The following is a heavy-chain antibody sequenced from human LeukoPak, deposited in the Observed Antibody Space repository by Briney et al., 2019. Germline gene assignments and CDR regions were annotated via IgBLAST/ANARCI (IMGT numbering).Heavy chain of an antibody. CDR1: GYTFTSYG. CDR2: ISAYNGNT. J-gene: IGHJ6*02. Sequence: ASVKVSCKASGYTFTSYGISWVRQAPGQGLEWMGWISAYNGNTNYAQKLQGRVTMTTDTSTSTAYMELRSLRSDDTAVYYCARDHVDYYYYYGMDVWGQGTTVTVSS. V-gene: IGHV1-18*01. CDR3: ARDHVDYYYYYGMDV.